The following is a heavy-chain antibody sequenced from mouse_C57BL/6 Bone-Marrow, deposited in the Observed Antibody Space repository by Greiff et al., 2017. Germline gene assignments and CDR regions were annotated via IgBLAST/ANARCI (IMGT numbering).Heavy chain of an antibody. V-gene: IGHV14-4*01. D-gene: IGHD1-1*01. J-gene: IGHJ2*01. CDR1: GFNIKDDY. CDR2: LDPENGDT. CDR3: TCIYYGKGFDY. Sequence: EVQLQQSGAELVRPGASVKLSCTASGFNIKDDYMHWVKQRPEQGLEWIGWLDPENGDTEYASKFQGKATITADTSSNTAYLQLSSLTSEDTAVYYCTCIYYGKGFDYWGQGTTLTVSS.